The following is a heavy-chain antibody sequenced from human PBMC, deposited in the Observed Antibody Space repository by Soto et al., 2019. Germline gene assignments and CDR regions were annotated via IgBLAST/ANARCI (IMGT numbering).Heavy chain of an antibody. CDR3: TTVEYGDYGYYDYGMHV. V-gene: IGHV3-15*01. CDR1: GFTFSNAW. J-gene: IGHJ6*02. Sequence: GVSLRLSCAASGFTFSNAWMSWVRQAPGEGLEWVGRIKSKTDGGTTDYAAPVKGRFTISRDDSKNTLYLQMNSLKTEDTAVYDCTTVEYGDYGYYDYGMHVWGQGTTFTVS. D-gene: IGHD4-17*01. CDR2: IKSKTDGGTT.